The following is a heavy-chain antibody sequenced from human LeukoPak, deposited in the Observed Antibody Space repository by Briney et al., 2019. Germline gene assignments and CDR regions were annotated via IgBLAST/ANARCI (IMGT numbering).Heavy chain of an antibody. V-gene: IGHV4-31*03. CDR1: GGSISSGGYY. D-gene: IGHD3-3*01. CDR2: IYYSGST. Sequence: PSQTLSLTCTVSGGSISSGGYYWSWIRQHPGKGLEWIGYIYYSGSTYYNPSLKSRVTISVDTSKNQFSLKLSSVTAADTAVYYCARGVATIFGVVMILDWFDPWGQGTLVTVSS. J-gene: IGHJ5*02. CDR3: ARGVATIFGVVMILDWFDP.